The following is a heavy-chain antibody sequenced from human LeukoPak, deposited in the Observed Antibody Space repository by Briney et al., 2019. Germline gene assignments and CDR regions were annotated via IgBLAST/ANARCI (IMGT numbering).Heavy chain of an antibody. CDR2: IVVGSGNT. CDR1: GFTFTSSA. CDR3: AADAYYYDSSGSLYFDY. V-gene: IGHV1-58*01. J-gene: IGHJ4*02. D-gene: IGHD3-22*01. Sequence: SVKVSCKASGFTFTSSAVQWVRQARGQRLEWIGWIVVGSGNTNYAQKFQERVTITRDMSTSTAYMELSSLRSEDTAVYYCAADAYYYDSSGSLYFDYWGQGTLVTVSS.